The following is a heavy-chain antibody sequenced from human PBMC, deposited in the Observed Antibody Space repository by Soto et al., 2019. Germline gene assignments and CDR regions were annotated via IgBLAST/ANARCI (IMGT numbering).Heavy chain of an antibody. CDR1: GFTFSSYA. V-gene: IGHV3-23*01. D-gene: IGHD6-13*01. CDR3: ARAPIAAAGTRFYFDY. CDR2: ISGSGGST. J-gene: IGHJ4*02. Sequence: GGSLRLSCAASGFTFSSYAMSWVRQAPGKGLEWVSAISGSGGSTYYADSVKGRFTISRDNSKNTLYLQMNSLRAEDTAVYYCARAPIAAAGTRFYFDYWGQGTLVTVSS.